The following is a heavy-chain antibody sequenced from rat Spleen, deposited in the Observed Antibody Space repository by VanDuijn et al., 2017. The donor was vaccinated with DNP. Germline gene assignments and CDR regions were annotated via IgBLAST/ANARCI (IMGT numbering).Heavy chain of an antibody. CDR1: GYSITSKY. CDR2: ISFSGST. J-gene: IGHJ2*01. CDR3: ARWASMGFDY. Sequence: VQLQESGPGLVKPSQSLSLTCSVTGYSITSKYWAWIRKFPGNKMEWMGYISFSGSTSYNPSLKSRISITRDTSKNQFFLHLNSVTTEDTATYYCARWASMGFDYWGQGVMVTVSP. V-gene: IGHV3-1*01. D-gene: IGHD1-7*01.